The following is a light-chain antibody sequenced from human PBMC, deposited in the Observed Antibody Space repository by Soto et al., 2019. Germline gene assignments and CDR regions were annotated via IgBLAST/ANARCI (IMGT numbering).Light chain of an antibody. Sequence: QSVLTQPPSASGTPGQRVTISCSGSSPNIGSNTVNWYQQLPGTAPKLLIYSNNQRPSVVPDRFSGSKSGTSASLAISGLQSEYEADYYCAAWDDSLNGQVFGGGTKLTVL. V-gene: IGLV1-44*01. J-gene: IGLJ3*02. CDR2: SNN. CDR3: AAWDDSLNGQV. CDR1: SPNIGSNT.